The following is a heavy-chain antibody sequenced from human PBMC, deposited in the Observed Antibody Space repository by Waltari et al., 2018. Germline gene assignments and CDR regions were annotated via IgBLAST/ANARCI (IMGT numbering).Heavy chain of an antibody. Sequence: QVQMQESGPGLVKPSETLSLTCTVPGGSVSTTNYYWAWIRQPPGKRLEWIGSINYSGTTYYNPSLKSRVTMSVDTSENQFSLKLRSVTAADTAVYYCARATFDFWGRGTLVTVSS. J-gene: IGHJ2*01. V-gene: IGHV4-39*01. CDR3: ARATFDF. CDR2: INYSGTT. CDR1: GGSVSTTNYY.